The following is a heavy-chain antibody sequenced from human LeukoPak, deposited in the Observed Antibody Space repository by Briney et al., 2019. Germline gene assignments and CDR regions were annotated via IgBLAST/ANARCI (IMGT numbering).Heavy chain of an antibody. J-gene: IGHJ4*02. CDR1: GFTFSSYA. V-gene: IGHV3-30*04. Sequence: PGGSLRLSCAASGFTFSSYAMHWVRQAPGKGLEWVAVISYDGSNKYYADSVKGRFTISRDNSKNTLYLQMNSLRAEDTAVYYCAKDRGGAYYYDSSGIGYYFDYWGQGTLVTVSS. CDR2: ISYDGSNK. CDR3: AKDRGGAYYYDSSGIGYYFDY. D-gene: IGHD3-22*01.